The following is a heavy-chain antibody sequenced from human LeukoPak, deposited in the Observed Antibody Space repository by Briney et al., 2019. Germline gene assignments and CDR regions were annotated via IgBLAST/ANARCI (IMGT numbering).Heavy chain of an antibody. D-gene: IGHD6-13*01. CDR2: IIPILGIA. CDR1: GGTFSSYA. J-gene: IGHJ4*02. Sequence: ASVKVSCKASGGTFSSYAISWVRQAPGQGLEWMGRIIPILGIANYAQKFQGRVTITADKSTSTAYMELSSLRSEDTAVYYCARCSRPNGSWFHFDYWGQGTLVTVSS. V-gene: IGHV1-69*04. CDR3: ARCSRPNGSWFHFDY.